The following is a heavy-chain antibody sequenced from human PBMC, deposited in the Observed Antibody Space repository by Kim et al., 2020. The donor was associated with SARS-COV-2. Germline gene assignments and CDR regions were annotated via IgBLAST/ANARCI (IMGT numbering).Heavy chain of an antibody. CDR1: GFTFSSYA. CDR2: ISGSGGST. D-gene: IGHD3-9*01. J-gene: IGHJ4*02. Sequence: GGSLRLSCAASGFTFSSYAMSWVRQAPGKGLEWVSAISGSGGSTYYADSVKGRFTISRDNSKNTLYLQMNSLRAEDTAVYYCATRYDILTGYYVFDYWGQGTLVTVSS. CDR3: ATRYDILTGYYVFDY. V-gene: IGHV3-23*01.